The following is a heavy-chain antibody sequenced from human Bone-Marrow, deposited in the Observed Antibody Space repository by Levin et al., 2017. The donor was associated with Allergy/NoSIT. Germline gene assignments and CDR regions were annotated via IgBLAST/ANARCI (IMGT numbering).Heavy chain of an antibody. CDR1: AFSVSSNY. Sequence: PGGSLRLSCAASAFSVSSNYMSWVRQAPGKGLEWVSVMHSGGSTYHADSVKGRFTISRDNSKNTLYLQMNSLRAEDTAVYYCARVGTYCSGGVCYIGYYFDYWGQGTLVTVSS. D-gene: IGHD2-15*01. V-gene: IGHV3-53*01. CDR2: MHSGGST. J-gene: IGHJ4*02. CDR3: ARVGTYCSGGVCYIGYYFDY.